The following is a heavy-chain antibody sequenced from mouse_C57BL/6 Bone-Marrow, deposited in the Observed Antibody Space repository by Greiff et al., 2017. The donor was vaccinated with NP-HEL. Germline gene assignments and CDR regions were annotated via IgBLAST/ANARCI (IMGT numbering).Heavy chain of an antibody. V-gene: IGHV1-82*01. CDR3: ARGYYGSRRFAY. J-gene: IGHJ3*01. Sequence: VQLQQSGPELVKPGASVKISCKASGYAFSSSWMNWVKQRPGQGLEWIGRIYPGDGDTNYNGKFKGKATLTADKSSSTAYMQLSSLTSEDSAVDFCARGYYGSRRFAYWGQGTLVTVSA. CDR2: IYPGDGDT. D-gene: IGHD1-1*01. CDR1: GYAFSSSW.